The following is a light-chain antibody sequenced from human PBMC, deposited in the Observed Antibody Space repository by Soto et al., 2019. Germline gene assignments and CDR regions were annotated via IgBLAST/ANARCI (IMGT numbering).Light chain of an antibody. CDR2: DAS. Sequence: DIQMTQSPSTLSASVGDRVTITCRARQSISNWLAWYQQKPGTAPKLLIYDASSLESAVPSRFSGSGSGTEFSLTISSLEPDACAADYCQQATSYFGPGTKVD. CDR3: QQATSY. V-gene: IGKV1-5*01. J-gene: IGKJ3*01. CDR1: QSISNW.